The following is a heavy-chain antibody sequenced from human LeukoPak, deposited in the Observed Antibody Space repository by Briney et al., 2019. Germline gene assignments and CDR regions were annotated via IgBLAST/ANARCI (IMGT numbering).Heavy chain of an antibody. CDR3: TTYSYYYASGVDY. J-gene: IGHJ4*02. Sequence: GGSLRLSCAASGFTFSNAWMSWVRQAPGKGLEWVGRIKSKTDGGTTDYAAPVKGRFTISRDDSENMLYLQMNSLQTEDTALYYCTTYSYYYASGVDYWGQGTLVTVSS. CDR1: GFTFSNAW. V-gene: IGHV3-15*01. D-gene: IGHD3-10*01. CDR2: IKSKTDGGTT.